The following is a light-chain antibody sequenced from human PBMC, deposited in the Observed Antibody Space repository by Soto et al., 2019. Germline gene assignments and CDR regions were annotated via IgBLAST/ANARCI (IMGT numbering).Light chain of an antibody. V-gene: IGLV1-51*01. Sequence: QSVLTQPPSVSAAPGQKVTISCSGSSSNIGNNYVSWYQQLPGTAPKLLIYDNNKRPSGIPDRFSGSKSGTSATLGITGLQTGDEADYYCGTWDSGLSAVGVFGGGTKLTVL. CDR2: DNN. CDR3: GTWDSGLSAVGV. J-gene: IGLJ2*01. CDR1: SSNIGNNY.